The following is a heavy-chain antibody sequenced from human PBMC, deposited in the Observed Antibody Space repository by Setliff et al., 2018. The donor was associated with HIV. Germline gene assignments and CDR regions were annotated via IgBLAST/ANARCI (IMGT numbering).Heavy chain of an antibody. J-gene: IGHJ5*02. CDR1: GDSFTSSY. Sequence: SETLSLTCTVSGDSFTSSYWSWIRQPPGKGLEWIGYIYYSGSTNYNPSLKSRVTMSVDTSKTQFSLQLSSVTAADTAPYYCARGWSSGWYNWFDPWGQGTLVTVSS. CDR3: ARGWSSGWYNWFDP. CDR2: IYYSGST. D-gene: IGHD6-19*01. V-gene: IGHV4-59*01.